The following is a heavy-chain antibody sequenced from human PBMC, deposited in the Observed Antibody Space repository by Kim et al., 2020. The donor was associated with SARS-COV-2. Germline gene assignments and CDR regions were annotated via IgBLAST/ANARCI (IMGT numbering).Heavy chain of an antibody. J-gene: IGHJ5*01. Sequence: GGSLRLSCAASGFTFSDYWMSWIRQAPGKGLEWVANIKQDGSGKYYVAPVKGRFTISSANAKNSLYLEMKNGRAEAAAIFYFARNW. CDR3: ARNW. CDR1: GFTFSDYW. V-gene: IGHV3-7*01. CDR2: IKQDGSGK.